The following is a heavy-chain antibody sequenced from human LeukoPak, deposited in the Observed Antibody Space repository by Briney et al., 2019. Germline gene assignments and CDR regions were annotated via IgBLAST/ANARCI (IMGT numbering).Heavy chain of an antibody. CDR1: GFTFSSYG. CDR2: ISSSSSTI. Sequence: GGSLRLSCAASGFTFSSYGLHWVRQAPGKGLEWVSYISSSSSTIYYADSVKGRFTISRDNAKNSLYLQMNSLRAEDTAVYYCAREDDSSGYYYAGYWGQGTLVTVSS. J-gene: IGHJ4*02. D-gene: IGHD3-22*01. CDR3: AREDDSSGYYYAGY. V-gene: IGHV3-48*01.